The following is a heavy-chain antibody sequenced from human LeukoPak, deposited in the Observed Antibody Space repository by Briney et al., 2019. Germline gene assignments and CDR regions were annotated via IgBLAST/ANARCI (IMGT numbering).Heavy chain of an antibody. CDR3: ARAPWSDCGGDYYLPYWYFDL. J-gene: IGHJ2*01. Sequence: SETLSLTCTVSGGSISSYYWSWIRQPPGKGLEWIGYIYYSGSTNYNPSLKSRVTISVDTSKNQFSLKLSSVTAADTAVYYCARAPWSDCGGDYYLPYWYFDLWGRGTLVTVSS. CDR2: IYYSGST. CDR1: GGSISSYY. V-gene: IGHV4-59*01. D-gene: IGHD2-21*02.